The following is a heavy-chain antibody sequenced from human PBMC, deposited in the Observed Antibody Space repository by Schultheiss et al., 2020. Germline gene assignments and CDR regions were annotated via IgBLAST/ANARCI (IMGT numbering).Heavy chain of an antibody. CDR2: ISGSGGRI. CDR1: GFTFSSYA. V-gene: IGHV3-23*01. J-gene: IGHJ4*02. Sequence: GGSLRLSCAASGFTFSSYAMSWVRQAPGKGLEWVSAISGSGGRIYYADSVKGRFTISRDNSKNTLYLQMNSLRAEDTAVYYCAREVRGGGAAGFSYYFDYWGQGTLVTVSS. CDR3: AREVRGGGAAGFSYYFDY. D-gene: IGHD6-13*01.